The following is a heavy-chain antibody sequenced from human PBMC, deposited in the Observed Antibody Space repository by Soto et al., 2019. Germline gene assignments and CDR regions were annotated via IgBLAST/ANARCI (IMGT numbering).Heavy chain of an antibody. V-gene: IGHV1-46*01. D-gene: IGHD2-15*01. CDR2: IDPNGGST. Sequence: QVQLVQSGAEVKKPGASEKVSCKASGYTFTTYYMHWVRQAPGQGLEWMGIIDPNGGSTTYAQKFQGRVTMTRDTSTSTVYMELSSLRSEDSAVYYCARAGYCSRGICFHGNFDYWGPGTLVTDSS. CDR3: ARAGYCSRGICFHGNFDY. CDR1: GYTFTTYY. J-gene: IGHJ4*02.